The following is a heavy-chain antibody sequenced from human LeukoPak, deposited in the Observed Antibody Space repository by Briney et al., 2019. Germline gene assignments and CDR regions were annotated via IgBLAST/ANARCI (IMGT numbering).Heavy chain of an antibody. CDR1: GYTFTGYY. CDR3: ARDLRVVVPAVYYYYGMDV. J-gene: IGHJ6*02. V-gene: IGHV1-2*02. D-gene: IGHD2-2*01. CDR2: INPNSGGT. Sequence: ASVTVSCTASGYTFTGYYMHWVRQAPGQGLEWMGWINPNSGGTNYAQKFQGGVTMTRDTSISTAYMELSRLRSDDTAVYYCARDLRVVVPAVYYYYGMDVWGQGTTVTVSS.